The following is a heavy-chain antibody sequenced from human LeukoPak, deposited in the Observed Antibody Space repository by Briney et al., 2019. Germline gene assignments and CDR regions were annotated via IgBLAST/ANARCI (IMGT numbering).Heavy chain of an antibody. J-gene: IGHJ4*02. CDR2: INPGGSSI. CDR3: ARSNQADDY. Sequence: GGSLRLSCAASGFTFSSYWMHWVRQAPGKGLVWVARINPGGSSITYADSVKGRFTISRDNAKNTLYLQMNSLRAEDTGVYYCARSNQADDYWGQGTLVTVSS. V-gene: IGHV3-74*01. CDR1: GFTFSSYW. D-gene: IGHD1-14*01.